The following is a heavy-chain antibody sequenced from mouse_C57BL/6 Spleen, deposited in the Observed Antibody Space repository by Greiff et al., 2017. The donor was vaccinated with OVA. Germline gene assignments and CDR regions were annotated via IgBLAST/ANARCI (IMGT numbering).Heavy chain of an antibody. CDR2: ISSGGSYT. V-gene: IGHV5-6*01. D-gene: IGHD2-3*01. CDR3: ARHDGYSWFAY. J-gene: IGHJ3*01. Sequence: EVKLMESGGDLVKPGGSLKLSCAASGFTFSSYGMSWVRQTPDKRLEWVATISSGGSYTYYPDSVKGRFTISRDNAKNTLYLQMSSLKSEDTAMYYCARHDGYSWFAYWGQGTLVTVSA. CDR1: GFTFSSYG.